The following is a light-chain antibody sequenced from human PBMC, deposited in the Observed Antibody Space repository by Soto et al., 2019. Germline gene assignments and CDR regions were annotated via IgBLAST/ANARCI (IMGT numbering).Light chain of an antibody. V-gene: IGKV2-29*01. CDR3: KQSTHWPAT. J-gene: IGKJ5*01. Sequence: MVMSQTPLPLSVAPGQQASISCKSRQSLLHIAGETFLFWYLQKPGQSPQLLIYGVSSRVTGMPDRFSGSGSGADFTLAISRLETDDFGIYYCKQSTHWPATFGQGTRLEIK. CDR2: GVS. CDR1: QSLLHIAGETF.